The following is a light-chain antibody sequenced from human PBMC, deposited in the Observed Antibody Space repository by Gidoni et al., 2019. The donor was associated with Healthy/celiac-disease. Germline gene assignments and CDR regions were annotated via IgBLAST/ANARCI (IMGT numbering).Light chain of an antibody. V-gene: IGKV1-9*01. CDR3: QQLNSYPIT. CDR2: AAS. Sequence: DIQLTQSPSFLSASVGDRVTIPCRASQCISSYYAWYQQKPGKAPKLLIYAASTVQSGVPSRFSGSGSGTEFTLTISSLQPEDFATYYCQQLNSYPITFGPGTKVDIK. J-gene: IGKJ3*01. CDR1: QCISSY.